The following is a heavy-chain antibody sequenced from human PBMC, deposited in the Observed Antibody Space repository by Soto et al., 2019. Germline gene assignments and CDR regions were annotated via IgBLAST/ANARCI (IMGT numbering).Heavy chain of an antibody. CDR2: IDVGGNNR. Sequence: EVQLVESGGGLVQPGGSLRLSCAASGFTFISHWIHWVRQTPGKGLVWVSRIDVGGNNRNYAHSVKGRFTISRDNAKNTVYLQMNSLRADDTAVYYCVRGIYRKFGMDVWGQGTTV. D-gene: IGHD3-16*02. CDR1: GFTFISHW. CDR3: VRGIYRKFGMDV. J-gene: IGHJ6*02. V-gene: IGHV3-74*01.